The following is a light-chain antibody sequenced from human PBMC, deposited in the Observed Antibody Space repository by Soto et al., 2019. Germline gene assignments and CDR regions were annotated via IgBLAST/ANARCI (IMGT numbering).Light chain of an antibody. CDR1: QDISSD. CDR2: EAS. CDR3: QQASSFPLS. J-gene: IGKJ4*01. Sequence: DIQMTQSPSSVSASVGDRVTITCRASQDISSDLAWYQHRPGKGPKFLICEASTLQNGVPSRFSGSGSGTDFTLTINNLQPEDFATYFCQQASSFPLSFGGGTKVEMK. V-gene: IGKV1-12*01.